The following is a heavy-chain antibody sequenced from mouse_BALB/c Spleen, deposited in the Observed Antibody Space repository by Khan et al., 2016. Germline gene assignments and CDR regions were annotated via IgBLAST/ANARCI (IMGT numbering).Heavy chain of an antibody. Sequence: VQLQQSGPELAKPGASVKISCKASGYSFTGYNMNWVKQSNGKSLEWIGNIDPYYGGTSYNQKFKGKATLTVDKSSSTAYLQLKSLTSEDYAGYYCAGGYGNYVNWYFDVWGAGTTVTVSS. V-gene: IGHV1-39*01. J-gene: IGHJ1*01. D-gene: IGHD2-10*02. CDR3: AGGYGNYVNWYFDV. CDR1: GYSFTGYN. CDR2: IDPYYGGT.